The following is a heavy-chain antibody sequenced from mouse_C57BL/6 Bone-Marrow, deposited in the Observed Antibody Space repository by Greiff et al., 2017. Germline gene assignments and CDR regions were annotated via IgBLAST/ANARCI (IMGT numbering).Heavy chain of an antibody. Sequence: QVQLQQPGAELVKPGASVKLSCKASGYTFTSYWMHWVKQRPGRGLEWIGRIDPSSGYTKYNQKFKDKATLTADKSSSTAYMQLSSLTYEDSAVYYCADSSGGYFDYWGQGTTLTVSS. D-gene: IGHD3-2*02. CDR2: IDPSSGYT. CDR3: ADSSGGYFDY. CDR1: GYTFTSYW. V-gene: IGHV1-62-3*01. J-gene: IGHJ2*01.